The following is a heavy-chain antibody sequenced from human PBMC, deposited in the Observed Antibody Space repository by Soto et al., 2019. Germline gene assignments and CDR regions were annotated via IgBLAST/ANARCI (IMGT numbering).Heavy chain of an antibody. Sequence: SETLSLTCTVSGGSISSSSYYWGWIRQPPGKGLEWIGGIYYSGSAYYNPSLGSRATLSVDTSRNQFFLSVTSVTAADTAVYYCPRPLYAHWAFGIWGQGKLVTVSS. D-gene: IGHD2-2*01. V-gene: IGHV4-39*01. CDR3: PRPLYAHWAFGI. CDR2: IYYSGSA. CDR1: GGSISSSSYY. J-gene: IGHJ3*02.